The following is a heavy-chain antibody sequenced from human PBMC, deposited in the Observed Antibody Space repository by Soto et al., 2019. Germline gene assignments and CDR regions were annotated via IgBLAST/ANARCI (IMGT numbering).Heavy chain of an antibody. CDR1: GGSISSGGYY. V-gene: IGHV4-31*03. D-gene: IGHD3-10*01. J-gene: IGHJ5*02. CDR3: AREEKEEVRGVIITGTGFDL. Sequence: QVQLQESGPGLVKPSQTLSLTCTVSGGSISSGGYYWSWIRQHPGKGLEWIGYIYYSGSTYYNPSLQSRVSISVDTSKNQFSLKLSSVTAADTAVYYCAREEKEEVRGVIITGTGFDLWGQGTLVTVSS. CDR2: IYYSGST.